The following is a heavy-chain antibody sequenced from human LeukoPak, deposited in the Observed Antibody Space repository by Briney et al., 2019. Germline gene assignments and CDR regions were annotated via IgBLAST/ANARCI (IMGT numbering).Heavy chain of an antibody. CDR3: AKDLKYQLLIFDY. D-gene: IGHD2-2*01. CDR1: GFTFDDYA. Sequence: GGSLTLSCASSGFTFDDYAMHWVRQAPGKGLEWVSLISGDGGSTYYADSVNGPFTISRDNSKNSLYLQMNSLRTEDTALYYCAKDLKYQLLIFDYWGQGTLVTVSS. CDR2: ISGDGGST. V-gene: IGHV3-43*02. J-gene: IGHJ4*02.